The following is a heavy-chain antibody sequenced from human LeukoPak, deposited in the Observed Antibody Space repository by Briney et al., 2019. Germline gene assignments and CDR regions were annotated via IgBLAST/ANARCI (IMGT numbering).Heavy chain of an antibody. V-gene: IGHV1-2*02. CDR2: INPNSGGT. D-gene: IGHD4-17*01. CDR3: ARSDPYGDYSGYFDY. Sequence: ASVKVSCKASGYTFTGYHMHWVRQAPGQGLEWMGWINPNSGGTNYAQKFQGRVTMTRDTSISTAYMELSRLRSDDTAVYYCARSDPYGDYSGYFDYWGQGTLVTVSS. J-gene: IGHJ4*02. CDR1: GYTFTGYH.